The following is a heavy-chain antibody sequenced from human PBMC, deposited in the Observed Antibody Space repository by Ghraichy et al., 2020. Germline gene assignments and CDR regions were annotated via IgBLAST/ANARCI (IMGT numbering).Heavy chain of an antibody. D-gene: IGHD5/OR15-5a*01. V-gene: IGHV3-30*19. CDR2: ITYDGSTD. CDR1: GFTFRSYR. CDR3: EREGAPQHGTSVYSLEH. J-gene: IGHJ4*02. Sequence: GGSLRLSCAASGFTFRSYRMNWVRQAPGKGLEWVASITYDGSTDTYGDSVKGRFTISRDNFENTLYLQMNSLRPEDPAFYYCEREGAPQHGTSVYSLEHWGRGTLVTVS.